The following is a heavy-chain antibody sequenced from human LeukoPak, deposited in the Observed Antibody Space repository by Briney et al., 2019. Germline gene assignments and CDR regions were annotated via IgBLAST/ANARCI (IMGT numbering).Heavy chain of an antibody. J-gene: IGHJ4*02. CDR1: GFTFSSYG. Sequence: GGSLRLSCAASGFTFSSYGMSWVRQAPGKGLEWVSVLYTGGGTDHADSVKGRFTISRDNSKNTLSLQMNSLRVEDTAIYYCTRSGYRHPYHFDSWGQGTLVTVSS. V-gene: IGHV3-53*01. CDR2: LYTGGGT. D-gene: IGHD3-22*01. CDR3: TRSGYRHPYHFDS.